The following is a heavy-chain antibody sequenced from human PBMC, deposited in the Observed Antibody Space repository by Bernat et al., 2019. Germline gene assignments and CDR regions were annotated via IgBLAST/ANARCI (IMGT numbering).Heavy chain of an antibody. V-gene: IGHV5-51*01. CDR3: ARLGDCSSTSCYGNDAFDI. Sequence: EVQLVQSGAEVKKPGESLKISCKGSGYSFTSYWIGWVRQMPGKGLEWMGIIYPGDSDARYSPSFQGQVTISADKSISTAYLQWSSLKASDTAMYYCARLGDCSSTSCYGNDAFDIWGQGTMVTVSS. CDR2: IYPGDSDA. J-gene: IGHJ3*02. CDR1: GYSFTSYW. D-gene: IGHD2-2*01.